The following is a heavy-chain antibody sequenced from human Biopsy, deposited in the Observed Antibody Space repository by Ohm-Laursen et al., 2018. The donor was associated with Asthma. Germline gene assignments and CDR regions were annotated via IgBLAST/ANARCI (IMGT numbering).Heavy chain of an antibody. V-gene: IGHV3-30-3*01. CDR1: GFTFRSYA. J-gene: IGHJ5*02. CDR3: ARDRPITMVRGVIITFDP. Sequence: SLRLSCTASGFTFRSYAMHWVRQAPGKGLEWVAVGGSYYDGGLKYYADSVNVRFTVSRDDSKNALYLQMNSLRAEDTAVYYRARDRPITMVRGVIITFDPWGQGTLVTVSS. CDR2: GGSYYDGGLK. D-gene: IGHD3-10*01.